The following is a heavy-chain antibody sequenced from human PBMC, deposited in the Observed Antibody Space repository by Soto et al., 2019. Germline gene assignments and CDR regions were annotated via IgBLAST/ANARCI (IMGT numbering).Heavy chain of an antibody. CDR2: ISAFNGNT. Sequence: QDPLVQSGAEVKKPGASVTVSCKASGYSFTNYGVTWVRQAPAQGLEWMGWISAFNGNTHYAQNLQGRVTMTTDASTSTAYMELRSLRSDDTAVYYCARDRGVAPPVAGNTHYYYYMDVWGQGTTVTVSS. CDR3: ARDRGVAPPVAGNTHYYYYMDV. D-gene: IGHD6-19*01. CDR1: GYSFTNYG. V-gene: IGHV1-18*01. J-gene: IGHJ6*03.